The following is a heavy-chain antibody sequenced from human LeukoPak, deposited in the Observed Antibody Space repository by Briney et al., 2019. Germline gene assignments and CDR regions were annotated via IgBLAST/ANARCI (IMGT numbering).Heavy chain of an antibody. Sequence: PGGSLRLSCAASGFTFSSYGMPWVRQAPGKGLEWVAVISYDGSNKYYADSVKGRFTISRDNSKNTLYLQMNSLRAEDTAVYYCAKDRTVTTYGEIDYWGQGTLVTVSS. CDR1: GFTFSSYG. CDR2: ISYDGSNK. V-gene: IGHV3-30*18. CDR3: AKDRTVTTYGEIDY. D-gene: IGHD4-17*01. J-gene: IGHJ4*02.